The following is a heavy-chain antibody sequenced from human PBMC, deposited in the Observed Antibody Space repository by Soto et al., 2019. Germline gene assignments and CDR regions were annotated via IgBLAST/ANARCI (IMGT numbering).Heavy chain of an antibody. D-gene: IGHD1-7*01. CDR3: AKAHGELWPTAHLKN. V-gene: IGHV3-23*01. J-gene: IGHJ4*02. Sequence: SGGSLRLSCAASGFTFSSYAMSWVRQAPGKGLEWVSAISGSGGSTYYADSVKGRFTISRDNSKNTLYLQMNSLRAEDTAVYYCAKAHGELWPTAHLKNWGQGTLVTVSS. CDR2: ISGSGGST. CDR1: GFTFSSYA.